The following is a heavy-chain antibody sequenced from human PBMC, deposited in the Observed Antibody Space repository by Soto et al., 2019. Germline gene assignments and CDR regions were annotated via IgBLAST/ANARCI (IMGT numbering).Heavy chain of an antibody. V-gene: IGHV4-38-2*01. CDR1: GSSISTDFY. D-gene: IGHD2-2*02. J-gene: IGHJ5*02. CDR3: ARIGRESTTRYSWFDP. CDR2: IYHSGTT. Sequence: LSLTCVVSGSSISTDFYWGWIRQAPGKALEWIGSIYHSGTTYYNPSLRSRLTISVDTSNNQFSLMLRSVTAADTAVYHCARIGRESTTRYSWFDPCGQGSLVTVSS.